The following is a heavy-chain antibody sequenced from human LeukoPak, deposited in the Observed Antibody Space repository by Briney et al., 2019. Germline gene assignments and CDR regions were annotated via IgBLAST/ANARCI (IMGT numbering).Heavy chain of an antibody. V-gene: IGHV1-2*02. D-gene: IGHD7-27*01. Sequence: GASVKVSCKASGYTFTSYGINWVRQAPGQGLEWMGWIDPNSGGTNYAQKFQGRVTMTRDTSISTAYMELSRLRSDDTAVYYCARDKGANWGIVYWGQGTLVTVSS. J-gene: IGHJ4*02. CDR1: GYTFTSYG. CDR3: ARDKGANWGIVY. CDR2: IDPNSGGT.